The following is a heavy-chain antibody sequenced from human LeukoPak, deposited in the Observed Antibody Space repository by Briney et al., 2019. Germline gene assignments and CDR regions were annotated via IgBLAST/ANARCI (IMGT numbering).Heavy chain of an antibody. J-gene: IGHJ4*02. D-gene: IGHD2-21*02. CDR2: ISSGSTI. Sequence: GGSLRLSCAASGFTFSDYYMGWIRQAPGKGLEWVSYISSGSTIYYSDSVKGRFTISRDNAKNSLYLQMNSLRAEDTAVYYCARVTHSGGDWRHDYWGQGTLVTVSS. V-gene: IGHV3-11*04. CDR1: GFTFSDYY. CDR3: ARVTHSGGDWRHDY.